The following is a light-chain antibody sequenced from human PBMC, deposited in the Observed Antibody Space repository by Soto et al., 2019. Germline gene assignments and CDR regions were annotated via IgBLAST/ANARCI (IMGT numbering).Light chain of an antibody. J-gene: IGKJ4*01. V-gene: IGKV3-11*01. CDR3: RQRSNWPLT. Sequence: EIVLTQSPATLSLSPGERATLSCRASQSVNNYLLWYQQKPGQAPRLLIYDVSNRSTGIPARFSGSGSGTDFTLTISSLEPEDFAIYYYRQRSNWPLTFGGGTRVEI. CDR1: QSVNNY. CDR2: DVS.